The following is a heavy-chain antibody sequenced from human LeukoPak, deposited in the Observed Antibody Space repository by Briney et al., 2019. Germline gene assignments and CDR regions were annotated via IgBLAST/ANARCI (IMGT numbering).Heavy chain of an antibody. CDR3: ARDPRFLEWAYGMDV. Sequence: SQTLSLTCTVFGGSISSGDYYWSWIRQPPGKGLEWIGYIYYSGSTYYNPSLKSRVTISVDTSKNQFSLKLSSVTAADTAVYYCARDPRFLEWAYGMDVWGQGTTVTVSS. CDR1: GGSISSGDYY. CDR2: IYYSGST. D-gene: IGHD3-3*01. V-gene: IGHV4-30-4*01. J-gene: IGHJ6*02.